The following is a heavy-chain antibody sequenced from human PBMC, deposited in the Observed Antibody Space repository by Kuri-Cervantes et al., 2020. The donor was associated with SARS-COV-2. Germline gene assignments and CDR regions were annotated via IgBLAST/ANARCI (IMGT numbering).Heavy chain of an antibody. V-gene: IGHV3-21*01. J-gene: IGHJ4*02. CDR3: TTSMIVSAAHYFDY. CDR1: GFPFSDYR. CDR2: IDGYSPYI. Sequence: GGSLRLSCAASGFPFSDYRMNWIRQSPGKGLEWVSCIDGYSPYIHYADSEKGRFTISRDNAKSSVFLQMNSLRAEDTAVYYCTTSMIVSAAHYFDYWGQGILVTVSS. D-gene: IGHD3-22*01.